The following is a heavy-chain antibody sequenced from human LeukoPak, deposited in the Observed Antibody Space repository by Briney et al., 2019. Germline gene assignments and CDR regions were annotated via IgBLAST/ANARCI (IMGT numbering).Heavy chain of an antibody. V-gene: IGHV3-23*01. D-gene: IGHD4-17*01. CDR1: GFTFSIYA. CDR2: ISGSGGST. Sequence: PGGSLRLSCAASGFTFSIYAMSWVRQAPGKGLEWVSTISGSGGSTYYAGSVKGRFTISRDNSKNTLYLHMESLRAEDTAVYYCAKESTVTPGNVNWFDPWGQGTLVTVSS. CDR3: AKESTVTPGNVNWFDP. J-gene: IGHJ5*02.